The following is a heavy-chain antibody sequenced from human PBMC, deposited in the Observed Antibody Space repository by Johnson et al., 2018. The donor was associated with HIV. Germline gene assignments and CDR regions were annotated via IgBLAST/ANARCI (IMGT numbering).Heavy chain of an antibody. CDR2: IRYDGSNK. V-gene: IGHV3-30*02. Sequence: QVHLVESGGGVVQPGGSLRLSCAASGFTFSNYGMHWVRQAPGKGLEWVAFIRYDGSNKYYADSVKGRFTISRDNSKNTLYLQMNSLRAEDTAVFYCARDRGYLDAFDIWGQGTMVTVSS. CDR3: ARDRGYLDAFDI. D-gene: IGHD1-26*01. CDR1: GFTFSNYG. J-gene: IGHJ3*02.